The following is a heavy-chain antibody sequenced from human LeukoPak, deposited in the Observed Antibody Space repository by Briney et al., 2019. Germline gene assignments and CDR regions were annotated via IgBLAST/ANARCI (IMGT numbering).Heavy chain of an antibody. CDR1: GCTVSSNH. J-gene: IGHJ4*02. D-gene: IGHD3-22*01. Sequence: PGGSLTLTWAASGCTVSSNHISWVRQAPGKGLEWVSVIYTGGSTYYADSVKVRFTISRDISKNTLCLQMNSLRAEDTAVYYCARWGRESTGLYFYHLDYWGQGTLVTVSS. V-gene: IGHV3-53*01. CDR2: IYTGGST. CDR3: ARWGRESTGLYFYHLDY.